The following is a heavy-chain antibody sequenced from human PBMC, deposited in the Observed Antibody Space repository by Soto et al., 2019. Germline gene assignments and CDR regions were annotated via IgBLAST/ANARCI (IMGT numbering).Heavy chain of an antibody. V-gene: IGHV3-23*01. CDR3: AKDIYDSSGYYRGAFDI. CDR1: GFTFSSYA. D-gene: IGHD3-22*01. J-gene: IGHJ3*02. Sequence: GSLRLSCAASGFTFSSYAMSWVRQAPGKGLEWVSAISGSGGSTYYADSVKGRFTISRDNSKNTLYLQMNSLRAEDTAVYYCAKDIYDSSGYYRGAFDIWGQGTMVTVSS. CDR2: ISGSGGST.